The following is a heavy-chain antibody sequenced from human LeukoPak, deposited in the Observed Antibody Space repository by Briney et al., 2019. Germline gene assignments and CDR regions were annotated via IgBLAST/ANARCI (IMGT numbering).Heavy chain of an antibody. CDR1: GFTFTSSA. V-gene: IGHV1-58*01. J-gene: IGHJ6*02. Sequence: GASVKVSCKASGFTFTSSAVQWVRQARGQRLEWIGWIVVGSGNTNYAQKFQERVTITRDMSTSTAYMELSSLRSEDTAVYYCARVSLGNEPGSPQNYYYYGMDVWGQGTTVTVSS. CDR2: IVVGSGNT. CDR3: ARVSLGNEPGSPQNYYYYGMDV. D-gene: IGHD3-10*01.